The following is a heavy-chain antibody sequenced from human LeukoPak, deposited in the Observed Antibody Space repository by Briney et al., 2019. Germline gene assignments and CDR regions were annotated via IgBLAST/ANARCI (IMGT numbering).Heavy chain of an antibody. CDR1: GSTFTGYY. V-gene: IGHV1-2*02. CDR3: TRATSVVVPAADHHYYGMDV. CDR2: INPNSGGT. Sequence: ASVKVSCKASGSTFTGYYMHWVRQAPGQGLEWMGWINPNSGGTDYAQKFQGRVTMTRDTSLSTAYMELSRLRSDDTAVYYCTRATSVVVPAADHHYYGMDVWGQGTTVTVSS. J-gene: IGHJ6*02. D-gene: IGHD2-2*01.